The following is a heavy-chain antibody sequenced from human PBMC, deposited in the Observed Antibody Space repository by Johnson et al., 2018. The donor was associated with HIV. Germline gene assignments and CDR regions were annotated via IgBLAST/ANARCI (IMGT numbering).Heavy chain of an antibody. J-gene: IGHJ3*02. V-gene: IGHV3-7*05. CDR2: IKQDGSEK. Sequence: VQLVESGGGLVQPGGSLRLSCAASGFIFSVYWMSWVRQAPGKGLEWVANIKQDGSEKYYVDSVKGRFTISRDNAKNSLYLQMNSLRAEDTAVYYCATFGGRSFHAFDIWGQGTMVTVSS. CDR1: GFIFSVYW. D-gene: IGHD3-10*01. CDR3: ATFGGRSFHAFDI.